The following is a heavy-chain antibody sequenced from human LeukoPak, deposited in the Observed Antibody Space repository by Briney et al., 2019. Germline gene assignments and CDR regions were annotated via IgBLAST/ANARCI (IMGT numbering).Heavy chain of an antibody. Sequence: TVSLTCTVSGGSISSGNYYWSWIRQHPGKGLEWIGYIYYSGSVYYNPSLESRVTISVDTSKNQFSLKLNSVTAADTALYYCARAGLNSGSYTNWFAGRGQNPGHTVSS. D-gene: IGHD1-26*01. V-gene: IGHV4-31*03. J-gene: IGHJ5*01. CDR3: ARAGLNSGSYTNWFAG. CDR2: IYYSGSV. CDR1: GGSISSGNYY.